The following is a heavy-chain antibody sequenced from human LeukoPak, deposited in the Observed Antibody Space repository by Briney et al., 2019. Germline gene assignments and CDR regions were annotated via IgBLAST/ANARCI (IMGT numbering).Heavy chain of an antibody. D-gene: IGHD3-9*01. Sequence: ASVKVACKASGYTFTGYYMHWVRQAPGQGLEWMGWINPNSGGTNYAQKFQGRVTMTRDTSISTAYMELSRLRSDDTAVYYCAPYYDILTGYGLTFDPWGQGTLVTVSS. CDR3: APYYDILTGYGLTFDP. J-gene: IGHJ5*02. V-gene: IGHV1-2*02. CDR2: INPNSGGT. CDR1: GYTFTGYY.